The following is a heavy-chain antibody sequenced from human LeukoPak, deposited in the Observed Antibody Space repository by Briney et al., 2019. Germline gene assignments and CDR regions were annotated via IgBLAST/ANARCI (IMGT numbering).Heavy chain of an antibody. J-gene: IGHJ4*02. CDR2: ITSSGDDI. D-gene: IGHD5-12*01. CDR3: ASDIVATSGDF. Sequence: GGSLRLSRAASGFTFSDYYMSWIRQAPGKGLEWVAYITSSGDDIYYADSVKGRFTISRDNAKNALFLRMSSLRVEDTATYYCASDIVATSGDFWGQGTLVSVSS. V-gene: IGHV3-11*01. CDR1: GFTFSDYY.